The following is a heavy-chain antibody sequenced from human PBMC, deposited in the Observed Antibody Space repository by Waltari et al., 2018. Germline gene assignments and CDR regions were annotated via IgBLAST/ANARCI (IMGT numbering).Heavy chain of an antibody. CDR3: ARDRGRGLYLDV. V-gene: IGHV4-4*02. CDR2: VLSTGKT. CDR1: GDSVTSANW. D-gene: IGHD2-15*01. J-gene: IGHJ4*02. Sequence: QLQESGPGLVKPSGTLSLSCAVSGDSVTSANWWSWVRHSPQRGLEWLGQVLSTGKTNYSPSFASRVTMSLDASNNQFSLKVTSATAADTAVYYCARDRGRGLYLDVWGPGTLVTVSP.